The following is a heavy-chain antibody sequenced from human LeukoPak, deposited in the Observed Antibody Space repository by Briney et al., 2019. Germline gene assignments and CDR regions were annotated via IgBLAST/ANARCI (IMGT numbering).Heavy chain of an antibody. J-gene: IGHJ5*02. Sequence: SETLSLTCTVSGGSISSSSYYWGWIRQPPGKGLEWTGTIYYSGTTYYNPSLKSRVTISVDTSKNQFSLKLSSVTAADTAVYYCASAHSPNQFCSGGSCYPGWFDPWGQGTLVTVSS. CDR2: IYYSGTT. CDR1: GGSISSSSYY. CDR3: ASAHSPNQFCSGGSCYPGWFDP. D-gene: IGHD2-15*01. V-gene: IGHV4-39*07.